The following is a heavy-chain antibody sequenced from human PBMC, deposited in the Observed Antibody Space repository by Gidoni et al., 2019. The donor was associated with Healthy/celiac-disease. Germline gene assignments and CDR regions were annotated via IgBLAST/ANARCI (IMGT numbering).Heavy chain of an antibody. V-gene: IGHV1-69*09. J-gene: IGHJ3*02. CDR3: ARGGEAAHLVQNDAFDI. D-gene: IGHD6-13*01. CDR1: GGTFSSYA. Sequence: QVQLVQSGAEVKKPGSSVKVSCKASGGTFSSYAISWVRQAPGQGLEWMGRIIPILGIANYAQKFQGRVTITADNTTSTAYMELSSLRSEDTAVYYCARGGEAAHLVQNDAFDIWGQGTMVTVSS. CDR2: IIPILGIA.